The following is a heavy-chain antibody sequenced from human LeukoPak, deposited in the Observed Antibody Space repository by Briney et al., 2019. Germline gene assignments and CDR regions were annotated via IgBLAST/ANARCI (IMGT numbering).Heavy chain of an antibody. J-gene: IGHJ6*03. D-gene: IGHD1-7*01. V-gene: IGHV4-34*01. Sequence: SETLSLTCAVYGGSFSNYYWSWIRQPPGKGLEWIGEINDSGRTNYNPSLMSRVTVSVDTSKNQFSLRLTSVTATATAVYYCARRWNYGRNYYIDVWGKGATVSVSS. CDR3: ARRWNYGRNYYIDV. CDR1: GGSFSNYY. CDR2: INDSGRT.